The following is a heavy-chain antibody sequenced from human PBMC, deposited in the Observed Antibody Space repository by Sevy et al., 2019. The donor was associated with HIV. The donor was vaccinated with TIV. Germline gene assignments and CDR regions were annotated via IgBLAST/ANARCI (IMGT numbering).Heavy chain of an antibody. CDR2: ISSSGSTI. CDR3: ARRERWFHGMDV. Sequence: GGSLRLSCAASGFTFSSYEMNWFRQAPGKGLEWVSYISSSGSTIYDADSVKGRFTISRDNAKNSLYLQMNSLRAEDTAVYYCARRERWFHGMDVWGQGTQVAVSS. D-gene: IGHD1-26*01. CDR1: GFTFSSYE. J-gene: IGHJ6*02. V-gene: IGHV3-48*03.